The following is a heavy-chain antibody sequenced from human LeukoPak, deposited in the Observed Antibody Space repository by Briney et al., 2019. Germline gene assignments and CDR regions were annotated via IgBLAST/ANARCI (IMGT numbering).Heavy chain of an antibody. CDR2: IYYSGST. CDR3: ARISAIAARPKDY. D-gene: IGHD6-6*01. J-gene: IGHJ4*02. V-gene: IGHV4-59*12. CDR1: GGSFSSYY. Sequence: SETLSLTCTLSGGSFSSYYWSWIRQPPGKGLEWIGYIYYSGSTNYNPSLKSRVTISVDTSKNQFSLKLSSVTAADTAVYYCARISAIAARPKDYWGQGTLVTVSS.